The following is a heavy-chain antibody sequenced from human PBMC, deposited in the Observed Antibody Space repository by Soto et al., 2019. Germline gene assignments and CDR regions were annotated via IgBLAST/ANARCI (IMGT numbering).Heavy chain of an antibody. Sequence: QVTWKEAGPVLVKPTETLTLTFTISGFSLSNGRSGVSWIRQPTGKALEWLAHFFSYAERSYSTSMQSRLTISKDTSGTQVVLSMTHMGPQDTGTYYRSLRNADSGSHYYALDLLGQGTTFNVSS. CDR2: FFSYAER. J-gene: IGHJ6*02. CDR1: GFSLSNGRSG. V-gene: IGHV2-26*03. CDR3: SLRNADSGSHYYALDL. D-gene: IGHD1-1*01.